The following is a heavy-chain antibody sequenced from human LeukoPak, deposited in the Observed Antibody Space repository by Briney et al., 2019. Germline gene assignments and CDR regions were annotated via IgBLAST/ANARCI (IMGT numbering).Heavy chain of an antibody. CDR3: ARDRDYAFDY. CDR1: GFTFSTYS. J-gene: IGHJ4*02. D-gene: IGHD4-17*01. V-gene: IGHV3-48*02. Sequence: PGGSLRLSCAASGFTFSTYSMNWVRQAPGKGLEWISYVSTTSAMYYADSVKGRFSISRDNAKNSLYLQMNSLRDEDTAVYYCARDRDYAFDYWGQGTLVTVSS. CDR2: VSTTSAM.